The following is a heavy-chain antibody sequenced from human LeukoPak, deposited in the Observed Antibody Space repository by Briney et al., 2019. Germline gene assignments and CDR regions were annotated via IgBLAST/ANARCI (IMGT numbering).Heavy chain of an antibody. J-gene: IGHJ3*02. D-gene: IGHD6-19*01. CDR3: ARGPLVAGTGAAFDI. V-gene: IGHV3-7*01. CDR2: IKQDESEK. Sequence: PGGSLRLSCAASGFTFSSYWMSWVRQAPGKGLEWLANIKQDESEKYYVDSVKGRFTISRDNAKNSLYLQMNSLRAEDTAVYYCARGPLVAGTGAAFDIWGQGTMVTVSS. CDR1: GFTFSSYW.